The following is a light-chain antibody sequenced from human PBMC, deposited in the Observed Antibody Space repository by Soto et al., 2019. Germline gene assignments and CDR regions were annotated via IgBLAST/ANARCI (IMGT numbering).Light chain of an antibody. J-gene: IGKJ1*01. CDR3: LQYNHYPPT. CDR1: QSVSSD. CDR2: SAS. V-gene: IGKV3-15*01. Sequence: EIVMTQSPATLSLSAGERATISCRASQSVSSDLAWYKQRPGQAPRLLIYSASTRPTGIPARFSGSGSGTDFSLIISGLQPEDFATYYCLQYNHYPPTFGQGTKVDIK.